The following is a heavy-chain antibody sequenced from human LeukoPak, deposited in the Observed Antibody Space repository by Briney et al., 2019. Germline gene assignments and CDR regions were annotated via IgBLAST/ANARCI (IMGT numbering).Heavy chain of an antibody. CDR1: GFTFSSYS. CDR3: VKDRTGGYFDY. J-gene: IGHJ4*02. CDR2: ISSSSSYI. Sequence: GGSLRLSCAASGFTFSSYSMNWVRQAPGKGLEWFSSISSSSSYIYYADSVKGRFTISRDNAKNSLYLQMRSLRAEDTAVYYCVKDRTGGYFDYWGQGTLVTVSS. D-gene: IGHD1-14*01. V-gene: IGHV3-21*01.